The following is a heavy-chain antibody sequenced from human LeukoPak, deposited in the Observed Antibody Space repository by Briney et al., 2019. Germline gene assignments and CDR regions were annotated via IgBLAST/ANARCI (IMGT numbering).Heavy chain of an antibody. D-gene: IGHD2-2*01. V-gene: IGHV4-61*01. J-gene: IGHJ5*02. CDR2: IYYTGST. CDR1: GGSISSGSYY. CDR3: ARGRYCSNTTCAQGWFDP. Sequence: SETLSLTCTVSGGSISSGSYYWSWIRQSPGKGLEWIGNIYYTGSTSYNPSLKSRVTISVDTSKNRFSLKLSSVTAADTAVYYCARGRYCSNTTCAQGWFDPWGQGTLVTVSS.